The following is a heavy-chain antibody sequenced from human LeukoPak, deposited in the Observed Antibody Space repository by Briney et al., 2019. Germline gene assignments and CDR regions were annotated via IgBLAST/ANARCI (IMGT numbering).Heavy chain of an antibody. J-gene: IGHJ4*02. V-gene: IGHV3-23*01. Sequence: GGSLRLSCEASGFTFGSYAMYWVRQAPGKGLEWVAGIFGSGGSAHYADSAKGRFAISRDNSKNTVYLQINSLRAEDTAVYYCGKTTTGYSSGQKPAWPVDYWGQGTLVTVSS. D-gene: IGHD6-19*01. CDR2: IFGSGGSA. CDR1: GFTFGSYA. CDR3: GKTTTGYSSGQKPAWPVDY.